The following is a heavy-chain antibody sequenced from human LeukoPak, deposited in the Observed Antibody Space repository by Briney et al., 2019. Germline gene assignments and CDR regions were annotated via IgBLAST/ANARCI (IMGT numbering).Heavy chain of an antibody. CDR1: GFTFSSYW. CDR3: ARDLMTYTSSWAGLANDY. J-gene: IGHJ4*02. CDR2: IKQDGSEK. V-gene: IGHV3-7*01. Sequence: GGSLRLSCAASGFTFSSYWMSWVRQAPGKGLEWVANIKQDGSEKYYVDSVKGRFTISRDNAKNSLYVQMNSLRAEDTAVYYCARDLMTYTSSWAGLANDYWGQGTLVTVSS. D-gene: IGHD6-13*01.